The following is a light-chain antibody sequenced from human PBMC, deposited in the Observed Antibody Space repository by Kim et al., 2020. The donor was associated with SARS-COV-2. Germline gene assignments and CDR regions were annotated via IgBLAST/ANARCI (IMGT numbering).Light chain of an antibody. Sequence: APGKTARITCGGNNIGSKSVHLYQQKPGQAPVLVIYYDSDRPSGIPERFSGSNSGNTATLTISRVEAGDEADYYCQVWDSSSDHVVFGGGTQLTVL. CDR1: NIGSKS. J-gene: IGLJ2*01. CDR3: QVWDSSSDHVV. V-gene: IGLV3-21*04. CDR2: YDS.